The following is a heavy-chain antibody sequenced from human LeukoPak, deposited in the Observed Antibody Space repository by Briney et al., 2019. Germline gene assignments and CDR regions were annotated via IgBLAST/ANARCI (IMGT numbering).Heavy chain of an antibody. CDR1: GLSFSNYA. CDR2: ISASGTDT. CDR3: AKLGTVTSYFDY. J-gene: IGHJ4*02. D-gene: IGHD4-17*01. Sequence: PGGSLRLSCTASGLSFSNYAMTWVRQAPGQGLEWASVISASGTDTYYVDSVKGRFNISRDNSKNTLYLQMTSLRAEDTAVYYCAKLGTVTSYFDYWGQGTLVTVSS. V-gene: IGHV3-23*01.